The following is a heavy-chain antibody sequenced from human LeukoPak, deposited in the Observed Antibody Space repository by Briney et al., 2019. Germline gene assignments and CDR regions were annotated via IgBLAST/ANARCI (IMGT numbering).Heavy chain of an antibody. V-gene: IGHV4-59*01. CDR3: ARAGYYYDSSSYYSFDS. J-gene: IGHJ4*02. Sequence: PSETLSLTCTVSGGSFSSYYWGWIRQPPGKGLAWIGYIYDSGSPKYNASLKRGGTILIETSKKQLSLNLSSVTAADTAVYYCARAGYYYDSSSYYSFDSWGQGTLVTVSS. CDR2: IYDSGSP. D-gene: IGHD3-22*01. CDR1: GGSFSSYY.